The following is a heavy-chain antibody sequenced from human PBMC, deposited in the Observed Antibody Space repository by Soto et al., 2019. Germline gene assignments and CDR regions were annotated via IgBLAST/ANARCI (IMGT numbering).Heavy chain of an antibody. CDR1: GYTFTSYA. Sequence: ASVKVSCKASGYTFTSYAMHWVRQAPGQRLEWMGWINAGNGNTKYSQKFQGRVTITRDTSASTAYMELSSLRSEDTAVYYCARAPVPIFGVVDYYGMDVWEQGTTVTVSS. CDR3: ARAPVPIFGVVDYYGMDV. CDR2: INAGNGNT. D-gene: IGHD3-3*01. J-gene: IGHJ6*01. V-gene: IGHV1-3*01.